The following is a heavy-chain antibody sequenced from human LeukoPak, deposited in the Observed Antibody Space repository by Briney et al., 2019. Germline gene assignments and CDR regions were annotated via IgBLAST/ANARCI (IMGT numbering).Heavy chain of an antibody. CDR2: INHSGST. CDR1: GGTFSGYY. J-gene: IGHJ5*02. Sequence: SETPSLTCAVFGGTFSGYYWRWIRQPPGKGLEWIGEINHSGSTNYNPSLKSRVTISVDTSKNQFSLKLSSVTAADTAVYYCARGRITIFGVVYDNWFDPWRQGTLVTVSS. D-gene: IGHD3-3*01. CDR3: ARGRITIFGVVYDNWFDP. V-gene: IGHV4-34*01.